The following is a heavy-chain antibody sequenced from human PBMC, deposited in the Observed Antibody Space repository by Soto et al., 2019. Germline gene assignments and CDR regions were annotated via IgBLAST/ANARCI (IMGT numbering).Heavy chain of an antibody. CDR2: ISAANGDT. D-gene: IGHD3-22*01. Sequence: GASVKVSCKASGYTFTWHNMHWVRQAPGQRLEWMGWISAANGDTVYSQNFQGRVTFSRDTSASTVYMELSSLGPEDTAVYYCARERRDDSGYYYHYWGQGTLVTVSS. V-gene: IGHV1-3*01. CDR1: GYTFTWHN. CDR3: ARERRDDSGYYYHY. J-gene: IGHJ4*02.